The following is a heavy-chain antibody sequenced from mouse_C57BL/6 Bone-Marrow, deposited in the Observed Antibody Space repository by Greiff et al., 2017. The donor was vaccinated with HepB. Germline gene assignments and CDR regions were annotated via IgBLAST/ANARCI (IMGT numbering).Heavy chain of an antibody. V-gene: IGHV1-47*01. D-gene: IGHD2-4*01. CDR1: GYTFTTYP. CDR3: ARGYDYDEGFAY. Sequence: QVQLQQPGAELVKPGASVKLSCKASGYTFTTYPIEWMKQNHGKSLEWIGNFHPYNDDTKYNEKFKGKATLTVEKSSSTVYLELSRLTSDDSAVYYCARGYDYDEGFAYWGQGTLVTVSA. J-gene: IGHJ3*01. CDR2: FHPYNDDT.